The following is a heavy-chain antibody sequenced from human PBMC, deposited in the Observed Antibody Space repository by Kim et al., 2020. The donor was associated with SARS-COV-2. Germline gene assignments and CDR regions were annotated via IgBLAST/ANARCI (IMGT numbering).Heavy chain of an antibody. CDR2: VSGSADDT. Sequence: GGSLRLSCAASRFTFTSYAMTWVRQAPGKGLEWVSTVSGSADDTYYAESVKGRFTISRDNAKNMIYLQMNNLRVEDTAVYYCAKGAYLWYHSGIDVWGQG. J-gene: IGHJ6*02. D-gene: IGHD3-10*01. CDR3: AKGAYLWYHSGIDV. V-gene: IGHV3-23*01. CDR1: RFTFTSYA.